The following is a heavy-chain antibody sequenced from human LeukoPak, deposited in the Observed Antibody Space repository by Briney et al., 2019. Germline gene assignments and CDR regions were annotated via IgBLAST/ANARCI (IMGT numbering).Heavy chain of an antibody. D-gene: IGHD3-10*01. Sequence: GASVKVSCKASGYTFTSYGISWVRQAPGQGLEWMGWISAYNGNTNYAQKLQGRVTMTTDTSTSTAYMELRSLRSDDTAVYYCARSYYYGSGSYYWGHRGDYFDYWGQGTLVTVSS. J-gene: IGHJ4*02. CDR3: ARSYYYGSGSYYWGHRGDYFDY. CDR2: ISAYNGNT. CDR1: GYTFTSYG. V-gene: IGHV1-18*01.